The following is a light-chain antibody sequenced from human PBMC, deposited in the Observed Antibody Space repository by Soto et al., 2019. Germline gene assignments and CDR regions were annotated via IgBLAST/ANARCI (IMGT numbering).Light chain of an antibody. CDR2: AAS. CDR1: QEISNW. V-gene: IGKV1-12*01. CDR3: QQANSFPYT. J-gene: IGKJ2*01. Sequence: DIQMTQSPSSLSASVGDRVTITCQASQEISNWLAWYQQKPGKAPKLLIYAASNLQSGVPSRFSGSTSGTDFTLTISSLQPEDFATYYCQQANSFPYTFGQGTKVDIK.